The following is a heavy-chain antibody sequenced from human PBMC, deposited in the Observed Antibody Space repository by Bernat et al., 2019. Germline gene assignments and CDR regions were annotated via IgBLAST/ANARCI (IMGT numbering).Heavy chain of an antibody. V-gene: IGHV3-23*01. CDR3: ARAVNYGSGSDY. D-gene: IGHD3-10*01. CDR1: AFTFRSYV. CDR2: ISGSGVST. J-gene: IGHJ4*02. Sequence: EVQLLESGGGLVQPGGSLRLSCAASAFTFRSYVMAWVRQAPGKGLEWVSAISGSGVSTYYADSVKGRFTISRDNSKNTLYLQMSSLRAEDTALYYCARAVNYGSGSDYWGQGTLVTVSS.